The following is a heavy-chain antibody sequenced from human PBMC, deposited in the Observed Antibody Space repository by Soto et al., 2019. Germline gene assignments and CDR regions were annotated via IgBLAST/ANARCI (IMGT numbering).Heavy chain of an antibody. D-gene: IGHD3-9*01. V-gene: IGHV3-30*03. CDR2: ISYDGSNK. J-gene: IGHJ4*02. CDR1: GFTFSSYG. Sequence: GGSLRLSCAASGFTFSSYGMHWVRQAPGKGLEWVAVISYDGSNKYYADSVKGRFTISRDNSKNTLYLQVNSLRAEDTAVYYCATEYYDILTGYLKSGFDYWGQGTLVTVSS. CDR3: ATEYYDILTGYLKSGFDY.